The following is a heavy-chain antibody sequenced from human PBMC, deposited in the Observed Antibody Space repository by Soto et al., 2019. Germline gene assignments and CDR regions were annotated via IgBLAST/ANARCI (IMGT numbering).Heavy chain of an antibody. Sequence: SETLSLTCAVYGGSFSGYYWSWFRQPPGKGLEWIGEINHSGSTNYNPSLKSRVTISVDTSKNQFSLKLSSVTAADTAVYYCARGRPDAFDIWGKGTMVTVSS. J-gene: IGHJ3*02. CDR3: ARGRPDAFDI. CDR2: INHSGST. V-gene: IGHV4-34*01. CDR1: GGSFSGYY.